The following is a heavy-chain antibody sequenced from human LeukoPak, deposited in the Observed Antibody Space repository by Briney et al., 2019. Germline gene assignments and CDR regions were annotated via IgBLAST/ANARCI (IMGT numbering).Heavy chain of an antibody. D-gene: IGHD1-1*01. CDR1: GYTFTSYG. J-gene: IGHJ4*02. Sequence: ASVKFSCSTSGYTFTSYGISWVRQAPGQGLEWMGWISAYNGNTNYAQKLQGRVTMTRDTSISTAYMELSRLRSDDTAVYYCARDRAVATTGGVDFWGQGTLATVSS. V-gene: IGHV1-18*01. CDR2: ISAYNGNT. CDR3: ARDRAVATTGGVDF.